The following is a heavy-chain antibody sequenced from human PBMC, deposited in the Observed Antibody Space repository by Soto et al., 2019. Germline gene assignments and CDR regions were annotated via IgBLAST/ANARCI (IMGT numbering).Heavy chain of an antibody. CDR1: GFTFTTYY. V-gene: IGHV5-51*01. Sequence: GESLKISCTGSGFTFTTYYIAWVRLMPGRGLEWMGIIYPGDSDTRYSPSFQGQVTISADKSISTAYLQWSSLKASDTAMYYCARRMSYYGPEYGVDVWGQGTTVTVSS. CDR2: IYPGDSDT. CDR3: ARRMSYYGPEYGVDV. J-gene: IGHJ6*02. D-gene: IGHD3-10*01.